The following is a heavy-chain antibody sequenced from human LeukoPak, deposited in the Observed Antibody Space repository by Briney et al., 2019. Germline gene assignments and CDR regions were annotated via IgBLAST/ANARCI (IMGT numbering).Heavy chain of an antibody. CDR2: ISGSGGST. CDR3: AKSHYGSGSYYNRPGY. J-gene: IGHJ4*02. V-gene: IGHV3-23*01. CDR1: GFTFSSYA. Sequence: GGSLRLSCAASGFTFSSYAMSWVRQAPGKGLGWVSAISGSGGSTYYADSVKGRFTISRDNSKNTLYLQMNSLRAEDTAVYYCAKSHYGSGSYYNRPGYWGQGTLVTVSS. D-gene: IGHD3-10*01.